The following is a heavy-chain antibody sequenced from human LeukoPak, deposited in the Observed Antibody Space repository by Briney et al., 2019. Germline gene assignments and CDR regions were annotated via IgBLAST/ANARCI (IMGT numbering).Heavy chain of an antibody. CDR3: ARAGGFFSPFGY. J-gene: IGHJ4*02. D-gene: IGHD3-3*01. V-gene: IGHV4-31*03. CDR2: IYYSGST. CDR1: GGSISSGGYY. Sequence: MSSETLSLTCTVSGGSISSGGYYWSWIRQHPGKGLEWIGYIYYSGSTYYNPSLKSRVTISVDTSKNQFSLKLTSVTAADTAVYFCARAGGFFSPFGYWGQGTLVTVSP.